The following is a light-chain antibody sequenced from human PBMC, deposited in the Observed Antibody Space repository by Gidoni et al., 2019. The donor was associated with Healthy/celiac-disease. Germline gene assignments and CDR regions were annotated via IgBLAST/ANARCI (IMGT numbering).Light chain of an antibody. CDR3: QQSYSTPYT. CDR1: QSISNY. J-gene: IGKJ2*01. V-gene: IGKV1-39*01. Sequence: DIQMTQSPSSLSASVGDRVTITCRASQSISNYVNWYQQKPGKAPKLLIYAASSLQSGVPSRFSGSGSGTDFTLTISSLQPEDFATYYCQQSYSTPYTFGQXTKLEIK. CDR2: AAS.